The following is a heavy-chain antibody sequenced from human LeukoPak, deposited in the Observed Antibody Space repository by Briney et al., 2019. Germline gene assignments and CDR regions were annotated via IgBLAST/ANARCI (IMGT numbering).Heavy chain of an antibody. D-gene: IGHD5-24*01. Sequence: LSLTCTVSGGSISSGDYYWSWVRQAPGKGLEWVSAISGSGGSTYYADSVKGRFTISRDNSKNTLYLQMNSLRAEDTAVYYCAKHLDGYNDYWGQGTLVTVSS. J-gene: IGHJ4*02. CDR2: ISGSGGST. CDR3: AKHLDGYNDY. CDR1: GGSISSGDYY. V-gene: IGHV3-23*01.